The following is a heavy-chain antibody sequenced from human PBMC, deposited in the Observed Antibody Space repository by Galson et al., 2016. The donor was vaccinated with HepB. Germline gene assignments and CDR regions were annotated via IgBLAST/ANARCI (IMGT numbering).Heavy chain of an antibody. CDR2: IYFGGFET. J-gene: IGHJ4*02. V-gene: IGHV5-51*01. Sequence: QSGAEVKKPGESLQISCQAFGYRSTNYWIGWVRQMPGTGLEWLGPIYFGGFETRYSPSFQGRVIVSADRSINTAYLQWGSLEASDTAIYYCAGATHGNTWFDYWGQGTQVTVSS. D-gene: IGHD4/OR15-4a*01. CDR1: GYRSTNYW. CDR3: AGATHGNTWFDY.